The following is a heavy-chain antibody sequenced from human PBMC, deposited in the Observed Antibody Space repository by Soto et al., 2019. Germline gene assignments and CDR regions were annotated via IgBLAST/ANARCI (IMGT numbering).Heavy chain of an antibody. CDR3: ARMAGRGKFDP. CDR1: GFTFSSYG. J-gene: IGHJ5*02. D-gene: IGHD3-16*01. V-gene: IGHV3-33*01. Sequence: GGSLRLSCEASGFTFSSYGMHWVRQAPGKGLEWVAVIWYDGSNKYYADSVKGRFTISRDNSKNTLYLQMNSLRAEDTAVYYCARMAGRGKFDPWGQGTLVTVSS. CDR2: IWYDGSNK.